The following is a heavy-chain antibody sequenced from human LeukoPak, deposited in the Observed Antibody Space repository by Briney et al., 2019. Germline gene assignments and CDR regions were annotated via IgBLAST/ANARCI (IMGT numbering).Heavy chain of an antibody. CDR1: GFAFSSYA. CDR2: ISGSGGST. Sequence: GGSLRLSCAASGFAFSSYAMSWVRQAPGKGLEWVSAISGSGGSTYYADSVKGRFTISRDNSKNTLYLQMNSLRAEDTAVYYCARDHTGGYYYDSAYGMDVWGQGTTVTVSS. D-gene: IGHD3-22*01. J-gene: IGHJ6*02. V-gene: IGHV3-23*01. CDR3: ARDHTGGYYYDSAYGMDV.